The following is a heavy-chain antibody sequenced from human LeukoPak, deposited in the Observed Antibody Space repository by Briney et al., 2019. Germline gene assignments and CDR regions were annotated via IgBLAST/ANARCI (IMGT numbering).Heavy chain of an antibody. Sequence: GGSLRLSCAASGFSFSTHSMNWVRQAPGKGLEWVSSISSSSSYIHYADSVKGRFTISRDNAKNSLYLQMNSLRAEDTAVYYCAKDISPNMQDSSTSRHNYMDVWGKGTTVTVSS. CDR2: ISSSSSYI. CDR1: GFSFSTHS. J-gene: IGHJ6*03. V-gene: IGHV3-21*01. D-gene: IGHD2-2*01. CDR3: AKDISPNMQDSSTSRHNYMDV.